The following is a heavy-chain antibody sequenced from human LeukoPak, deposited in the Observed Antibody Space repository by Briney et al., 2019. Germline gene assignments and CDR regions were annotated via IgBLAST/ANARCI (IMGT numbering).Heavy chain of an antibody. D-gene: IGHD3-10*01. CDR2: ISSSSSYI. CDR3: ARDLWFGEEGWFDP. J-gene: IGHJ5*02. Sequence: GGSLRLSCAASGFTFSSYAMNWVRQAPGKGLEWVSSISSSSSYIYYADSVKGRFTISRDNAKNSLYLQMNSLRAEDTAVYYCARDLWFGEEGWFDPWGQGTLVTVSS. CDR1: GFTFSSYA. V-gene: IGHV3-21*01.